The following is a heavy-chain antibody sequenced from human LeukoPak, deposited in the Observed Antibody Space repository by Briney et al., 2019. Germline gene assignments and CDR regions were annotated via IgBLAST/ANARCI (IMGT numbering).Heavy chain of an antibody. CDR1: GGSFSGYY. J-gene: IGHJ4*02. Sequence: SETLSLTCAVYGGSFSGYYWSWIRQPPGKGLEWIGEINHSGSTNYNPSLKSRVTISVDTSKNQFSLKLSPVTAADTAVYYCARPLYVDTAIAFDYWGQGTLVTVSS. V-gene: IGHV4-34*01. CDR3: ARPLYVDTAIAFDY. CDR2: INHSGST. D-gene: IGHD5-18*01.